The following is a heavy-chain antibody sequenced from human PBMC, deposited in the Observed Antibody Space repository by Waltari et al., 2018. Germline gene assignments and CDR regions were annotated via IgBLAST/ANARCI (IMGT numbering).Heavy chain of an antibody. J-gene: IGHJ2*01. Sequence: QVQLQESGPGLVKPSETLSLTCTVSGGSISSHYWSWIRQSPGKGLEWIGYIYYSGSTNYNPSLKSRVTISVDTSKNQFSLKLSSVTAADTAVYYCARDRPFIAARNYWYFDLWGRGTLVTVSS. D-gene: IGHD6-6*01. CDR2: IYYSGST. V-gene: IGHV4-59*11. CDR3: ARDRPFIAARNYWYFDL. CDR1: GGSISSHY.